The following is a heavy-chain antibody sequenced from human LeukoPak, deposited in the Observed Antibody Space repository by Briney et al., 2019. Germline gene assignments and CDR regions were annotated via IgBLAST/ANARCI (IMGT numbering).Heavy chain of an antibody. D-gene: IGHD3-22*01. CDR1: GVSISSYY. Sequence: PSETLSLTCTVSGVSISSYYWSWIRQPPGKGLEWIGYIYYSGSTNYNPSLKSRVTISVDTSKNQFSLKLSSVTAADTAVYYCARAAYYYDSSGYXFDYXXXGTLVT. V-gene: IGHV4-59*08. CDR2: IYYSGST. J-gene: IGHJ4*02. CDR3: ARAAYYYDSSGYXFDY.